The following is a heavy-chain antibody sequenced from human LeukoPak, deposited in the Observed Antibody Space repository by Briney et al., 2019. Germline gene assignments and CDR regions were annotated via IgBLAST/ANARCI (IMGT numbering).Heavy chain of an antibody. J-gene: IGHJ6*03. Sequence: PSETLSLTCTVSGGSISSDSYYWSWIRQPAGKGLEWIGRIYTSGSTNYNPSLKSRVTISVDTSKNQFSLKLSSVTAADTAVYYCARDLGRSSDDFWSGRPRNYYYYYMDVWGKGTTVTVSS. CDR1: GGSISSDSYY. V-gene: IGHV4-61*02. D-gene: IGHD3-3*01. CDR3: ARDLGRSSDDFWSGRPRNYYYYYMDV. CDR2: IYTSGST.